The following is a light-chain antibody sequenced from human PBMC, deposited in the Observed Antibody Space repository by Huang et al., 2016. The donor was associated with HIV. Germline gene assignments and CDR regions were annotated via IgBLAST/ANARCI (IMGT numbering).Light chain of an antibody. J-gene: IGKJ2*01. CDR1: QSVLYNSNNMNY. V-gene: IGKV4-1*01. CDR3: QQYHTTPYT. CDR2: WAS. Sequence: DIVMTQSADSLAVSLGERATINCKSSQSVLYNSNNMNYLAWYQQKPGQPPKLLIYWASTRESGVPDRFSGSGSGIDFTLTISSLQAEDVAVYYCQQYHTTPYTFGQGTKLEIK.